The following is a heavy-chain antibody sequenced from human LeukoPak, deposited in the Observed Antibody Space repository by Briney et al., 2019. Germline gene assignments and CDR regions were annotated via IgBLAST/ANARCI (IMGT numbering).Heavy chain of an antibody. V-gene: IGHV3-33*06. Sequence: GGSLRLSCAASGFTFSTYGMHWVRQAPGKGLEWVAVIWYDGSDKFYADSVKGRFTISRDNSKNTLFLQMNSLRAEDTAVYYCANRGKYYFDYWGQGTLVTVSS. CDR1: GFTFSTYG. J-gene: IGHJ4*02. CDR3: ANRGKYYFDY. CDR2: IWYDGSDK. D-gene: IGHD3-10*01.